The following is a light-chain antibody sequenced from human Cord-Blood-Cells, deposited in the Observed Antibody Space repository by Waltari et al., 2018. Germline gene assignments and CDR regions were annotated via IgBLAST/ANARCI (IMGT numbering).Light chain of an antibody. V-gene: IGKV1-5*01. J-gene: IGKJ2*01. CDR2: DAS. CDR1: QSISSW. Sequence: DIQMTQSPSTLSASVGDRVTITCRASQSISSWLAWGQQKPGKAPKLLIYDASSLESGDPSRFSGNGSGTEFTLTISGLQPDDFATYYYQQYNSYSYTYGQGTKLEIK. CDR3: QQYNSYSYT.